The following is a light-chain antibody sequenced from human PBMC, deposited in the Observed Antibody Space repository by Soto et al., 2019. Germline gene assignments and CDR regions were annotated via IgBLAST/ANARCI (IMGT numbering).Light chain of an antibody. V-gene: IGLV2-14*01. CDR2: EVT. CDR3: NSFTSTSTYV. J-gene: IGLJ1*01. CDR1: SSDVGDYNY. Sequence: QSVLTQPASVSGSPGQSITISCTGTSSDVGDYNYVSWYQQHPGKAPKLMIYEVTNRPSGVSNRFSGSKSDNTASLTISGLQAEDEADYYCNSFTSTSTYVFGTGTKLTVL.